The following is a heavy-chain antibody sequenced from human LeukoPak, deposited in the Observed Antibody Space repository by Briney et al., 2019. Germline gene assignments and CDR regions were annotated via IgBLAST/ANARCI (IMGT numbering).Heavy chain of an antibody. Sequence: PSETLSLTCTVSGGSISSYYWSWIRQPPGKGLEWIGYIYYSGSTNYNPSLKSRVTISVDTSKNQSSLKLSSVTAADTAVYYCARVPLASSFGSSYYYYGMDVWGQGTTVTVSS. D-gene: IGHD3-16*01. CDR3: ARVPLASSFGSSYYYYGMDV. CDR2: IYYSGST. J-gene: IGHJ6*02. V-gene: IGHV4-59*01. CDR1: GGSISSYY.